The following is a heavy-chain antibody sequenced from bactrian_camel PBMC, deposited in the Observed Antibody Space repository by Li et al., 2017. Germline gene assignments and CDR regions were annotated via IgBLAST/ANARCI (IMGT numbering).Heavy chain of an antibody. CDR1: GFTFSSYD. D-gene: IGHD2*01. CDR3: ALTSAGGSRYGVPVWYNY. V-gene: IGHV3S6*01. J-gene: IGHJ4*01. CDR2: IVSDGGYK. Sequence: HVQLVESGGDLVQPGGSLRLSCAASGFTFSSYDMLWVRQAPGKGLEWLSRIVSDGGYKHYADSVKDGFTISRDNAKNTVYLQMNSLKSEDTALYYCALTSAGGSRYGVPVWYNYWGQGTQVTVS.